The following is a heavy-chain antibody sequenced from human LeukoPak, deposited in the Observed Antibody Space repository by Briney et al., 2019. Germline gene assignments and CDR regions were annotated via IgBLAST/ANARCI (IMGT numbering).Heavy chain of an antibody. Sequence: ASVKVSCKASGCTFSSYSISWVRQAPGQGLEWMGGIIPIFGSTNYAQKFQGRVTITTDESTSPAYMELRSLSSEDTAVYSCASRYCSGGSCPPDAFDIWGQGTMVTVSS. V-gene: IGHV1-69*05. CDR3: ASRYCSGGSCPPDAFDI. CDR2: IIPIFGST. D-gene: IGHD2-15*01. J-gene: IGHJ3*02. CDR1: GCTFSSYS.